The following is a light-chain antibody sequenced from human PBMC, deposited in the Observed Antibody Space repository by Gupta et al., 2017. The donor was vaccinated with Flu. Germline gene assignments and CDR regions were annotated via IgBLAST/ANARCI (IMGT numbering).Light chain of an antibody. J-gene: IGKJ4*01. V-gene: IGKV3-15*01. CDR3: QRYNDWPRLT. CDR1: QRVSGP. CDR2: GAS. Sequence: DMVMTHAPSILSVSPGERANLSCRASQRVSGPVAWYQQKPGQAPRLLIYGASTRSAGIPARFSGSGSGTEFTLTISSLQSEDFAVYYCQRYNDWPRLTFGGGTRVDIK.